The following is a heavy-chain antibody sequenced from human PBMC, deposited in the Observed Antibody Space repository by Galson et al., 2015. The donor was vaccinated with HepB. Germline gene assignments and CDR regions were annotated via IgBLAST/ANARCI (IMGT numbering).Heavy chain of an antibody. D-gene: IGHD6-19*01. V-gene: IGHV4-39*01. CDR2: IYYSGST. CDR1: GGSISSSSYY. CDR3: ARQSSSGWYYYYGMDV. J-gene: IGHJ6*02. Sequence: ETLSLTCTVSGGSISSSSYYWGWIRQPPGKGLEWIGSIYYSGSTYYNPSLKSRVTISVDTSKNQFSLKLSSVTAADTAVYYCARQSSSGWYYYYGMDVWGQGTTVTVSS.